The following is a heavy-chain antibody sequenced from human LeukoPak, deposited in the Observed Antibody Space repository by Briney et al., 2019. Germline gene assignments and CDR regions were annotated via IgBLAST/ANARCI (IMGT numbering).Heavy chain of an antibody. CDR2: ISYDGSNK. CDR1: GFIFSNYN. V-gene: IGHV3-30*03. J-gene: IGHJ4*02. Sequence: GGSLRLSCAASGFIFSNYNMHWVRQAPGKGLEWVALISYDGSNKYYADSVQGRFTISRDNSKSTLYLQMNSLRAEDTAVYYCARRGGFCSSTSCYPIDYWGQGTLVTVSS. D-gene: IGHD2-2*01. CDR3: ARRGGFCSSTSCYPIDY.